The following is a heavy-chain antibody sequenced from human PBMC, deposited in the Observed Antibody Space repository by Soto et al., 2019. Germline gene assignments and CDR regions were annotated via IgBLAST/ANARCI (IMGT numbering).Heavy chain of an antibody. Sequence: GGSLRLSCAASGFTFSSYSMNWVRQAPGKGLEWVSSISSSSSYIYYADSVKGRFTISRDNAKNSLYLQMNSLRAEDTAVYYCARDFESSTNYYYYYMDVWGKGTTVTVSS. CDR3: ARDFESSTNYYYYYMDV. V-gene: IGHV3-21*01. CDR1: GFTFSSYS. CDR2: ISSSSSYI. J-gene: IGHJ6*03. D-gene: IGHD6-19*01.